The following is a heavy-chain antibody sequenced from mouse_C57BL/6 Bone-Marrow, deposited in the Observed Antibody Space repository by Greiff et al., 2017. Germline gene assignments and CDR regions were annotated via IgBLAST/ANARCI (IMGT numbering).Heavy chain of an antibody. Sequence: EVMFVESGEGLVKPGGSLKLSCAASGFTFSSYAMSWVRQTPEKRLEWVAYISSGGDYINYAAPVKGGLTISRDNARNTLYLQMSSRKSEDTAMYYFTRGGYYGSRPGAYWGQGTLVTVSA. D-gene: IGHD1-1*01. J-gene: IGHJ3*01. CDR1: GFTFSSYA. V-gene: IGHV5-9-1*02. CDR2: ISSGGDYI. CDR3: TRGGYYGSRPGAY.